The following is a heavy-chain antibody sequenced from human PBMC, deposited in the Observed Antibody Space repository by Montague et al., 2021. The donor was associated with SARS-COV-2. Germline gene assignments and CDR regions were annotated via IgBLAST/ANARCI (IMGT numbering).Heavy chain of an antibody. Sequence: SETLSLTCTVSGGPISSSSYYWGWIRQTPGKGLEWIGSIYYSGSTYYNPSLKSRVTISVDTSKNQFSLKLSSVTAADTAVYYCARSTYCSGGSCERALLNYWGQGTLVTVSS. V-gene: IGHV4-39*01. D-gene: IGHD2-15*01. J-gene: IGHJ4*02. CDR3: ARSTYCSGGSCERALLNY. CDR1: GGPISSSSYY. CDR2: IYYSGST.